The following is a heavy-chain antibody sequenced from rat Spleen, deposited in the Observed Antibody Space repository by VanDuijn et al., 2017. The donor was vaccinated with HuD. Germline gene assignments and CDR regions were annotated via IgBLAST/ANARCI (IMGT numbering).Heavy chain of an antibody. CDR2: ISYDGETT. D-gene: IGHD5-1*01. CDR1: GFTFSDYN. CDR3: ATVGPDWEFGY. V-gene: IGHV5-7*01. Sequence: EVQLVESDGGLVQPGRSLRLSCAASGFTFSDYNMAWVRQAPKKGLEWVAYISYDGETTYHRNSVTGRFTISRDNAKSTLYLQMDSLRSEDTATYYCATVGPDWEFGYWGQGVMVTVSS. J-gene: IGHJ2*01.